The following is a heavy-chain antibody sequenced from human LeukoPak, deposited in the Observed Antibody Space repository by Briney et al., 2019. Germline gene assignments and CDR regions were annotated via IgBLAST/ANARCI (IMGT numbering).Heavy chain of an antibody. CDR2: ISSSSSTI. D-gene: IGHD3-9*01. CDR1: GFTFSSYS. Sequence: GGSPRLSCAASGFTFSSYSMNWVRQAPGKGLEWVSYISSSSSTIYCADSVKGRFTISRDNAKNSLYLQMNSLRDEDTAVYYCARGVHYDILTGSPGADYWGQGTLVTVSS. CDR3: ARGVHYDILTGSPGADY. V-gene: IGHV3-48*02. J-gene: IGHJ4*02.